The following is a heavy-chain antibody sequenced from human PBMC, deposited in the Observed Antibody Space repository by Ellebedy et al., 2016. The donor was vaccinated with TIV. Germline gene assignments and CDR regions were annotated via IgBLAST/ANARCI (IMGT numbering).Heavy chain of an antibody. CDR2: IFPVDSDT. V-gene: IGHV5-51*01. Sequence: KVSCQGSGYTLPRYWIGWVRQMLGKGLEWMGIIFPVDSDTRYSPSFQGQVTISVDMSINTTYLQWSSLKASDTAMYYCARLGGAYSIALAGVAYWGQGTLVTVSS. D-gene: IGHD6-19*01. CDR1: GYTLPRYW. J-gene: IGHJ4*02. CDR3: ARLGGAYSIALAGVAY.